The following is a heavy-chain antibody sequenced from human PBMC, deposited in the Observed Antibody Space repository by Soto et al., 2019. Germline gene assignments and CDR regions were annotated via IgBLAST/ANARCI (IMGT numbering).Heavy chain of an antibody. J-gene: IGHJ3*02. Sequence: QVQLVQSGTEVKKPGSSVKVSCKASGGTFSRHAVNWVRQAPGQGLEWMGAILPIVDGTNDAQKFQDRVTITADESTGTVYMELRSLRSEDTAVYFCAGAPPNADGDHEAFDIWGQGTLVIVSS. CDR2: ILPIVDGT. CDR1: GGTFSRHA. D-gene: IGHD4-17*01. V-gene: IGHV1-69*12. CDR3: AGAPPNADGDHEAFDI.